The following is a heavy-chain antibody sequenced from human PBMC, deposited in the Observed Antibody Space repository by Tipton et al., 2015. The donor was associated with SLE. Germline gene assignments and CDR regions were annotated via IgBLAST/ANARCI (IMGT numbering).Heavy chain of an antibody. CDR3: ARGKHRWWFDP. D-gene: IGHD2-21*01. J-gene: IGHJ5*02. CDR1: GGSFSGYY. CDR2: INHSGST. Sequence: LRLSCAVYGGSFSGYYWSWIRQPPGKGLEWIGEINHSGSTNYNPSLKSRVTISVDTSKNQFSLKLSSVTAADTAVYYCARGKHRWWFDPWGQGTLVTVSS. V-gene: IGHV4-34*01.